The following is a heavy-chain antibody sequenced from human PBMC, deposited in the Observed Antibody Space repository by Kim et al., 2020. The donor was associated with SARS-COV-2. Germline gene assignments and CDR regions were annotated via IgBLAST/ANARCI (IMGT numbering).Heavy chain of an antibody. J-gene: IGHJ4*02. V-gene: IGHV3-23*01. CDR3: AKDSPIFWKTYYFDY. D-gene: IGHD3-9*01. Sequence: DSVKGRFTISRDNSKNTLYLQMNSLRAEDTAVYYCAKDSPIFWKTYYFDYWGQGTLVTVSS.